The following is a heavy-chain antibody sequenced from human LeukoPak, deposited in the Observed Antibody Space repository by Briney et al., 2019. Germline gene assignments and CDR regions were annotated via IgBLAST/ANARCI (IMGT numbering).Heavy chain of an antibody. D-gene: IGHD4-23*01. CDR2: IYHSGYT. V-gene: IGHV4-38-2*01. Sequence: SETLSLTCAVSGYSISSGYYWGWVRQPPGQGLEWIGTIYHSGYTYNNPSLKSRVTISVDTSKNQFSLKVSSVTAADTAMYYCARYGYGGDYWGQGTLLTVSS. CDR1: GYSISSGYY. J-gene: IGHJ4*02. CDR3: ARYGYGGDY.